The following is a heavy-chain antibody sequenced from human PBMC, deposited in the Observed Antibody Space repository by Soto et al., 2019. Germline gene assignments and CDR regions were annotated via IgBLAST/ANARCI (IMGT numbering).Heavy chain of an antibody. CDR1: GFTFNYG. V-gene: IGHV3-30*18. Sequence: QVQLVESGGGVVHSGRSLRLSCIASGFTFNYGIHWVRQGPGKGLEWVAFISSDGSRKLYADSVEGRCTISRDTSRTTVFVELNSLRVEDTAVYLCAKGLLGHYYALDVWGHGTAVTV. CDR3: AKGLLGHYYALDV. CDR2: ISSDGSRK. J-gene: IGHJ6*02.